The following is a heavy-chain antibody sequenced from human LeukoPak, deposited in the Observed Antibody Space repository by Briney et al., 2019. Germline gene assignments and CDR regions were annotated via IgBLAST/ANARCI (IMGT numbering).Heavy chain of an antibody. D-gene: IGHD6-19*01. V-gene: IGHV3-11*01. J-gene: IGHJ4*02. CDR1: GFPFSEYY. CDR2: ISSSGDIQ. Sequence: PGGSVRVSCAASGFPFSEYYMSWIRQAPGKGLEWVSDISSSGDIQSYADSVKGRFTISRDNAKKSLHLQMSSLRADDTAVYYCAREKVAGAFDFWGQGALVSVSS. CDR3: AREKVAGAFDF.